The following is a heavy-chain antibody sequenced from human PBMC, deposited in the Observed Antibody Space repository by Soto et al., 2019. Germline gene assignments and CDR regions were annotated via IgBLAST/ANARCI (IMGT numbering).Heavy chain of an antibody. V-gene: IGHV3-30*18. D-gene: IGHD1-26*01. CDR1: GFTFSTYA. J-gene: IGHJ4*02. Sequence: QVQLVESGGGVVQPGTSLRLSCAASGFTFSTYAMHWVCQAPGKGLEWVAMISKDGNDQYYADSVKGRFTVSRDNSKNTVSLQMHSLRPEDTAFYYCAKDRWEFTRYFDSWGQGTLVTVSS. CDR2: ISKDGNDQ. CDR3: AKDRWEFTRYFDS.